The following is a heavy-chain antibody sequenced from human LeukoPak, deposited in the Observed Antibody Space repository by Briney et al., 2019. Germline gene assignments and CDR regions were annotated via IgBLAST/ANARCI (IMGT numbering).Heavy chain of an antibody. CDR3: ARGRWSTTTASYYFDS. V-gene: IGHV1-3*01. D-gene: IGHD5/OR15-5a*01. CDR2: INAGNGNT. J-gene: IGHJ4*02. CDR1: GYIFTDYS. Sequence: GASVKVSCKASGYIFTDYSINWVRQAPGERLEWMGWINAGNGNTKYSQKFQGRVTITRDRSASTAYLELSSLRSGDTALYYCARGRWSTTTASYYFDSWGQGTLVTVS.